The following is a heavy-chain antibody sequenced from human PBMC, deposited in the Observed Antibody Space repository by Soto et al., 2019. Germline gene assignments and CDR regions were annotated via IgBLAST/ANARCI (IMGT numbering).Heavy chain of an antibody. Sequence: EVQLLASGGGLIQPGGSLRLSCAASGFTFSNYAMSWVRQAPVKGLEWVSSISAGGGGTYYADSVKGRFTISIDNSDDTLYLHLDSLRAEDTVIYYCAKGALTTAAYYLDYWGQGTRVTVYS. CDR3: AKGALTTAAYYLDY. CDR1: GFTFSNYA. J-gene: IGHJ4*02. CDR2: ISAGGGGT. V-gene: IGHV3-23*01. D-gene: IGHD3-9*01.